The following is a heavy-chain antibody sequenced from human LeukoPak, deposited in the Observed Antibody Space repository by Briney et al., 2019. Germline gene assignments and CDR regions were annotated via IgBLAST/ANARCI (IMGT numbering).Heavy chain of an antibody. CDR3: VREGGRCSTTSCPPRHFDY. CDR1: KYTFTGYY. CDR2: INPDSGST. D-gene: IGHD1-1*01. J-gene: IGHJ4*02. V-gene: IGHV1-2*02. Sequence: VASVNVSCKASKYTFTGYYVHWVRQAPGQGLEWMEWINPDSGSTKYAQKFQGRVTMTRDPYISTDYKDLSRLTSDDTAVYYCVREGGRCSTTSCPPRHFDYWGQGTLVTVSS.